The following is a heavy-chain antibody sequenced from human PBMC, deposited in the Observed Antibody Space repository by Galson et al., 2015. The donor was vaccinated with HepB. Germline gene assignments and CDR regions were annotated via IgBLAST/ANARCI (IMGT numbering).Heavy chain of an antibody. J-gene: IGHJ2*01. Sequence: PALVKPTQTLTLTCTFSGFSLSTSGVGVGWIRQPPGKALEWLALIYWDDDKRYSPSLKSRLTITKDTSKNQVVLTMTNMDPVDTATYYCAHRRVTVAGTGDWYFDLWGRGTLVTASS. D-gene: IGHD6-19*01. CDR1: GFSLSTSGVG. CDR3: AHRRVTVAGTGDWYFDL. V-gene: IGHV2-5*02. CDR2: IYWDDDK.